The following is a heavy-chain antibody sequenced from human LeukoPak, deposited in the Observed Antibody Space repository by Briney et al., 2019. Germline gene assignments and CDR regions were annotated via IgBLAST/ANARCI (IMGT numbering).Heavy chain of an antibody. D-gene: IGHD3-3*01. CDR2: INPSGGST. CDR1: GYTFTSYY. CDR3: ARASLRFLEWLRGLYHYYGMDV. Sequence: ASVKVSCKASGYTFTSYYMHWVRQAPGQGLEWMGVINPSGGSTSYAQKFQGRVTMTRDTSTSTVYMELSSLRSEDTAVYYCARASLRFLEWLRGLYHYYGMDVWGQGTTVTVSS. J-gene: IGHJ6*02. V-gene: IGHV1-46*01.